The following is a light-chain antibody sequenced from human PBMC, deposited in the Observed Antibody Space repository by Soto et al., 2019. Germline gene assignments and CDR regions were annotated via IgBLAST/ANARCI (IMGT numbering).Light chain of an antibody. Sequence: EIVLTQSPATLSLSPGERAALSCRASQSISSNLAWYQQKPGQAPRLLIYHSFNRATGIPARFSGSGSGTDFTLTISSLEPEDFAVYYCQQRSNWPITFGQGTRLEI. CDR2: HSF. CDR1: QSISSN. CDR3: QQRSNWPIT. V-gene: IGKV3-11*01. J-gene: IGKJ5*01.